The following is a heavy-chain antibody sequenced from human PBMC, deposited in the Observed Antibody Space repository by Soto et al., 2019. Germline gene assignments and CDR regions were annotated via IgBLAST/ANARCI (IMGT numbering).Heavy chain of an antibody. CDR2: ISSSSSTI. CDR1: GFTFSSYS. Sequence: GGSLRLSCAASGFTFSSYSMNWVRQAPGKGLEWVSYISSSSSTIYYADSVKGRFTISRDNAKNSLYLQMNSLRAEDTAVYYCARRYYDILTGYYLDVWGKGTTVTVSS. D-gene: IGHD3-9*01. J-gene: IGHJ6*04. V-gene: IGHV3-48*01. CDR3: ARRYYDILTGYYLDV.